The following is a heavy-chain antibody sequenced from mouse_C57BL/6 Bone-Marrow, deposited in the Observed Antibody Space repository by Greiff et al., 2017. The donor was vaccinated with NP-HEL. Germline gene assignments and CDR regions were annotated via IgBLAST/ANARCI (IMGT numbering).Heavy chain of an antibody. CDR2: IRSKSNNYAT. CDR3: VRQGDYYGSSYPFDY. V-gene: IGHV10-1*01. Sequence: EVMLVESGGGLVQPKGSLKLSCAASGFSFNTYAMNWVRQAPGKGLEWVARIRSKSNNYATYYADSVKDRFTISRDDSESMLYLQMNNLKTEDTAMYYCVRQGDYYGSSYPFDYWGQGTTLTVSS. CDR1: GFSFNTYA. J-gene: IGHJ2*01. D-gene: IGHD1-1*01.